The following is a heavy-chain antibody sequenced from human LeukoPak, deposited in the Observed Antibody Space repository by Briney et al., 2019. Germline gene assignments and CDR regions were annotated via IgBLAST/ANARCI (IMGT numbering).Heavy chain of an antibody. Sequence: SETLSLTCTVSGGSISSSSYYWGWIRQPPGKGLEWIGSIYYSGSTYYNPSLKSRVTISVDTSKNQFSLKLSSVTAADTAVYYCARGRYNWNYVSLMRNWYFDLWGRGTLVTVSS. D-gene: IGHD1-7*01. V-gene: IGHV4-39*07. J-gene: IGHJ2*01. CDR3: ARGRYNWNYVSLMRNWYFDL. CDR1: GGSISSSSYY. CDR2: IYYSGST.